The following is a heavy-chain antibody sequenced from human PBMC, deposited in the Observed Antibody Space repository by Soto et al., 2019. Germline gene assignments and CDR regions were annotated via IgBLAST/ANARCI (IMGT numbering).Heavy chain of an antibody. J-gene: IGHJ4*02. CDR1: GFTFSNAW. CDR3: TTDHIGSGSPRDY. V-gene: IGHV3-15*01. Sequence: PGGSLRLSCAASGFTFSNAWISWVRQAPWKGLEWVGRIKSKTDGGTTDYAAPVKGRFTISRDDSKNTLYLQMNSLKTEDTAVYYCTTDHIGSGSPRDYWGQRTLVTVCS. D-gene: IGHD3-10*01. CDR2: IKSKTDGGTT.